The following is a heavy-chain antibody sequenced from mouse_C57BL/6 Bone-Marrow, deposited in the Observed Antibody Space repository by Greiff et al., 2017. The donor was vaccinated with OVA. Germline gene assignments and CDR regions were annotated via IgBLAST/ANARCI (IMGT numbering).Heavy chain of an antibody. Sequence: EVQLQESGPELVKPGASVKISCKASGYSFTGYYMNWVKQSPEKSLEWIGEINPSTGGTTYNQKFKAKATLTVDKSSSTAYMQLKSLTSEDSAVYYCARWFRNYGNVGVDYWGQGTSVTVSS. V-gene: IGHV1-42*01. CDR1: GYSFTGYY. CDR2: INPSTGGT. D-gene: IGHD2-1*01. J-gene: IGHJ4*01. CDR3: ARWFRNYGNVGVDY.